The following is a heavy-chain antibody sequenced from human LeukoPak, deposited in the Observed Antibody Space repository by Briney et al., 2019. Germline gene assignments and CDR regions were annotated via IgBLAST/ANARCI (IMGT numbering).Heavy chain of an antibody. J-gene: IGHJ4*02. V-gene: IGHV4-34*01. D-gene: IGHD6-19*01. CDR3: ARGRGYSSGWYGY. CDR2: INHSGST. Sequence: SETLSLTCAVYGGSFSGYYWSWIRQPPGKGLEWIGEINHSGSTNYNPSLKSRVTISVDTSKNQFSLKLSSVTAADTAVYYCARGRGYSSGWYGYWGQGTLVTVSS. CDR1: GGSFSGYY.